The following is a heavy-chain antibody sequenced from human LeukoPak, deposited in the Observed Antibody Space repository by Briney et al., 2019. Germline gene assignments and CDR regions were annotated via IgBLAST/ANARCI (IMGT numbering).Heavy chain of an antibody. CDR3: ASCSSTNCY. J-gene: IGHJ4*02. D-gene: IGHD2-2*01. Sequence: GGSLRLSCAASGFTFSSFSMNWVRQAPGKGLEWVSFITGSSSTIYYADSVKGRFTIPRDNAKNSLYLQMNSLRAEDTAVYYCASCSSTNCYWGQGTLVTVSS. CDR2: ITGSSSTI. V-gene: IGHV3-48*01. CDR1: GFTFSSFS.